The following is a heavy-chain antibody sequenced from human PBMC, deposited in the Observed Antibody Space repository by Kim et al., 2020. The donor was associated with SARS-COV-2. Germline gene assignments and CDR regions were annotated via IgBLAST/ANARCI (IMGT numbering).Heavy chain of an antibody. V-gene: IGHV1-2*04. CDR3: ARESAPSWMGYYYYYYGMDV. Sequence: ASVKVSCKASGYTLTGYYMHWVRQAPGQGLEWMGWINPNSGGTNYAQKFQGWVTMTRDTSISTAYMELSRLRSDDTAVYYCARESAPSWMGYYYYYYGMDVWGQGTTVTVSS. J-gene: IGHJ6*02. D-gene: IGHD6-13*01. CDR2: INPNSGGT. CDR1: GYTLTGYY.